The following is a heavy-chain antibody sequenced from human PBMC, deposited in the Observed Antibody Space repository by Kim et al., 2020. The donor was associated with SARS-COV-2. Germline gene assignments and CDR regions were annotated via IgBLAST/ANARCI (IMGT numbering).Heavy chain of an antibody. Sequence: GGSLRLSCGVYGFTFRSYWMSWVRQAPGKGLEWVANIKEDGSVKQYVDSVKGRFTISRDNARNSLYLQMNSLRADDTAVYYCARDGILSYTSSWDYWGPGSLVTLSS. CDR2: IKEDGSVK. CDR1: GFTFRSYW. D-gene: IGHD6-13*01. CDR3: ARDGILSYTSSWDY. J-gene: IGHJ4*02. V-gene: IGHV3-7*03.